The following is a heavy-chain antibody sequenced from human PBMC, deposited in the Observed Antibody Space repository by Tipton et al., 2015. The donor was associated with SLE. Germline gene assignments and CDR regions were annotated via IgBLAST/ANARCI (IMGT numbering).Heavy chain of an antibody. CDR1: GFSFSSYG. J-gene: IGHJ4*02. CDR2: IPYDGSNK. V-gene: IGHV3-30*02. Sequence: GSLRLSCAASGFSFSSYGMHWVRQAPGKGLEWLSYIPYDGSNKYYADSVKGRFTISRGNSKNTLYLQMNSLRVEDTAVYYCAKDLGYGVDYWGQGTLVTVSS. CDR3: AKDLGYGVDY. D-gene: IGHD5-18*01.